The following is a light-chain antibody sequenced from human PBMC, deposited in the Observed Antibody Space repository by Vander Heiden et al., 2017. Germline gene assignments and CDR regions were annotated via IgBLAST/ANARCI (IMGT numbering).Light chain of an antibody. V-gene: IGKV3-20*01. CDR3: QQYGSSPGVT. CDR1: QSVSSSY. Sequence: EIVLTQSPGTLSLSPGESATLSCRASQSVSSSYLAWYQQKPVQAPRLLIYGASSRATGIPDRFSGSGSGTDFTLTISRLEPEDFAVYYCQQYGSSPGVTFGPGTKVDIK. CDR2: GAS. J-gene: IGKJ3*01.